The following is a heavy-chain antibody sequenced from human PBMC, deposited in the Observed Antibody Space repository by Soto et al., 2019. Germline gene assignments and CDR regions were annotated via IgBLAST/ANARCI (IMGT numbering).Heavy chain of an antibody. V-gene: IGHV4-30-4*01. D-gene: IGHD6-25*01. CDR1: GGSISSGDYY. Sequence: SSETLSLTCTVSGGSISSGDYYWSWIRQPPGKGLEWIGYIYYSGSTYYNPSLKSRVTISVDTSKNQFSLKLSSVTAADTAVYYCARDRYSSGSVDYWGQGTLVTVS. CDR3: ARDRYSSGSVDY. J-gene: IGHJ4*02. CDR2: IYYSGST.